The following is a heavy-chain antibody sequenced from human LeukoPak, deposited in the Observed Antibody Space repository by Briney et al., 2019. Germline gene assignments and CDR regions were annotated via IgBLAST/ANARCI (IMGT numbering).Heavy chain of an antibody. CDR1: GFPFSTYA. V-gene: IGHV3-23*01. Sequence: GGSLRLSCAASGFPFSTYAMSWVRQAPGKGLEWVSSIRGSDGSTYYADSVKGRFAISRDNYNNTLYLQMNSLRAEDTAVYYCAKDVYGDYGGLDYWGQGTLVTVSS. D-gene: IGHD4-17*01. J-gene: IGHJ4*02. CDR2: IRGSDGST. CDR3: AKDVYGDYGGLDY.